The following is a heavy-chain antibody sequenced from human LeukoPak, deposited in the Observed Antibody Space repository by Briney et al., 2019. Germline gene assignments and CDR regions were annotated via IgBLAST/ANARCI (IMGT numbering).Heavy chain of an antibody. CDR2: INWNSGII. J-gene: IGHJ4*02. CDR3: AKGTSRAVAGDFDY. CDR1: GFTFDDYA. Sequence: GRSLRLSCAASGFTFDDYAMHWVRQAPGEGLEWVSGINWNSGIIAYADSVKGRFTISRDNAKNSLYLQMNSLRAEDTALYYCAKGTSRAVAGDFDYWGQGTLVSVSS. D-gene: IGHD6-19*01. V-gene: IGHV3-9*01.